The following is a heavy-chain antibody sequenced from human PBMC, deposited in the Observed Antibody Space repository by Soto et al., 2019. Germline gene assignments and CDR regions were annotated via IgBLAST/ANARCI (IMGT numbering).Heavy chain of an antibody. V-gene: IGHV4-4*07. J-gene: IGHJ5*02. Sequence: PSETLSITCTVSGGSVSNFYWNWIRQPAGKRLEWIGRIYTSGSTNYNPSLRSRVTMSIDTSRNQFSLKLNSVTAAATAVYYCARISHKESWFDPWGQGTLVTVSS. CDR3: ARISHKESWFDP. CDR1: GGSVSNFY. CDR2: IYTSGST.